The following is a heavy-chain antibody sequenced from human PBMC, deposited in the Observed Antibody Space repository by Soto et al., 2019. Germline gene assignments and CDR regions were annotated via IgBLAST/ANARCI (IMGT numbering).Heavy chain of an antibody. V-gene: IGHV3-23*01. CDR2: ISSSGGST. Sequence: GGSLRLSCAASGFTFSSYAMSWVRQAPGKGLEWVSAISSSGGSTYYADSVKGRFTISRDNSKNTLYLQMNSLRAEDTAVYYCAKGRSSGWYDLVSFNWGQGTLVTVSS. D-gene: IGHD6-19*01. CDR1: GFTFSSYA. J-gene: IGHJ4*02. CDR3: AKGRSSGWYDLVSFN.